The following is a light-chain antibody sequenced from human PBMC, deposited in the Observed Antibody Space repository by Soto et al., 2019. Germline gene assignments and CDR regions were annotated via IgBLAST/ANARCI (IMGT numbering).Light chain of an antibody. J-gene: IGLJ2*01. CDR1: SSNIGRNT. CDR3: AAWDDSLNGNLV. V-gene: IGLV1-44*01. Sequence: QSVLTQPPSASGTPGQRVTISCSGSSSNIGRNTVNWYQQLPGTAPKLLIYGNNQRPSGVPARISGSKSGTSASLAISGLHSEDEADYYCAAWDDSLNGNLVFGGGTKLTVL. CDR2: GNN.